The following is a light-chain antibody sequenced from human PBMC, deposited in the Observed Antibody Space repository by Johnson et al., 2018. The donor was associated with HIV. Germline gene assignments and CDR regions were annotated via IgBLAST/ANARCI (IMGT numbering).Light chain of an antibody. CDR3: AAWDDSLNGSYV. CDR1: SSNIGNNY. V-gene: IGLV1-51*01. Sequence: QSVLTQAPSVSAAPGQKVTISCSGSSSNIGNNYVSWYQQLPGRAPKLLIYDNNKRPSGVPDRFSGSKSGPSASLAISGLQSEDEADYYCAAWDDSLNGSYVFGTGTKVTVL. CDR2: DNN. J-gene: IGLJ1*01.